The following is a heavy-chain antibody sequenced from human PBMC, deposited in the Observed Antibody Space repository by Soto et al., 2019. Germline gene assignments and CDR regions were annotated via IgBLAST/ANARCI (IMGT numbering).Heavy chain of an antibody. V-gene: IGHV1-69*08. Sequence: QVQLVQSGAEVKKPGSSVKVSCKASGGTFSSYTISWVRQAPGQGLEWMGRIIPILGIANYAQKFQGRVTITADKSTSTAYMELSSLRSEDTAVYYCARETDPRDRGVDWGQGTLVTVSS. CDR2: IIPILGIA. CDR3: ARETDPRDRGVD. J-gene: IGHJ4*02. D-gene: IGHD3-10*01. CDR1: GGTFSSYT.